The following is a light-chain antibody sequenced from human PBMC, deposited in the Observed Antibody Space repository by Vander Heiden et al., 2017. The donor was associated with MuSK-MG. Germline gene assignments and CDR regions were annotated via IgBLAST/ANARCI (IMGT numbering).Light chain of an antibody. Sequence: MTQYPATLSVSPGERATLSCRASQSVNTNLAWYRQYPGQSPRLLIYGASTRATGIPPRFSGSGYRTDFNLTSSIRQSEDSPVHYCQQHNNWPPCTFGQGTKMEIK. CDR1: QSVNTN. CDR3: QQHNNWPPCT. CDR2: GAS. J-gene: IGKJ2*02. V-gene: IGKV3-15*01.